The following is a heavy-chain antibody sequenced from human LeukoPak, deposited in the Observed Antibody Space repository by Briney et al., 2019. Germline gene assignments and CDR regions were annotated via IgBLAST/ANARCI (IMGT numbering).Heavy chain of an antibody. V-gene: IGHV4-61*02. D-gene: IGHD6-6*01. CDR2: IYTSGST. J-gene: IGHJ3*02. CDR1: GGSISSGSYY. CDR3: ARQISAARPEAGFDI. Sequence: KASETLSLTCTVSGGSISSGSYYWSWIRQPAGKGLEWIGRIYTSGSTNYNPSLKSRVTISVDTSKNQFSLKLSSVTAADTAVYYCARQISAARPEAGFDIWGQGTMVTVSS.